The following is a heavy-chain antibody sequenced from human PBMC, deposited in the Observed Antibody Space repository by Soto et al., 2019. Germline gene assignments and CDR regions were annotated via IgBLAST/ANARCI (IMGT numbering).Heavy chain of an antibody. D-gene: IGHD6-13*01. J-gene: IGHJ6*02. CDR3: ASSRKDYYYYGMDV. V-gene: IGHV1-69*12. CDR2: IIPIFGTP. Sequence: QVQLVQSGAEVKKPGSSVKVSCKASGGTFSSYAISWVRQAPRQGLEWMGGIIPIFGTPNYAQKFQGRVTITADESTSTAYMELSSLRSEDTAVYYCASSRKDYYYYGMDVWGQGTTVTVSS. CDR1: GGTFSSYA.